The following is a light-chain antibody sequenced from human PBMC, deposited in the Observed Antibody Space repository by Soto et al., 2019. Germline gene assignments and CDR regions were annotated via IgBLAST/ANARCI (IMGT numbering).Light chain of an antibody. V-gene: IGKV3-20*01. CDR3: QQYRTSQWT. CDR1: QSVSSF. CDR2: GAS. Sequence: DIVLTQSPGTLSLSPGERATLSCRASQSVSSFLAWYQQRPRQAPSLLIYGASSRATGIPDRFSGSGSGTDFTLTISRLEPEDFALYYCQQYRTSQWTFGQGTKVHIK. J-gene: IGKJ1*01.